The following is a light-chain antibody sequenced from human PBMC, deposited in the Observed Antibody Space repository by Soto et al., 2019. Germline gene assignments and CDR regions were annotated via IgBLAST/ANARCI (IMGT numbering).Light chain of an antibody. CDR3: QQYNSHPWT. CDR1: QSISSW. CDR2: KAS. J-gene: IGKJ1*01. V-gene: IGKV1-5*03. Sequence: DIQMTQSPSTLSASVGDKVTITCRASQSISSWLAWYQQKPGKAPKLLIYKASTLESGVPSNFSGSGSGTEFTLSISSLQPEDFATYYCQQYNSHPWTFGQGTKVDVK.